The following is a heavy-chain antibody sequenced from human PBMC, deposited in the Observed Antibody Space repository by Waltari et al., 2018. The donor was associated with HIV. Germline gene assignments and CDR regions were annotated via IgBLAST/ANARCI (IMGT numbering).Heavy chain of an antibody. J-gene: IGHJ6*02. D-gene: IGHD1-1*01. Sequence: EVQLVESGGGLVQPGRSLRLSCAASGFTFDDYAMHWVRQAPGKGLEWASGIGGNRGSIGYADSVKGRFTISRDNAKNSQYLQMNSLRAEDTALYYCAKDQGSMRGNGSGRRSLYGMDVWGQGTTVTVSS. CDR3: AKDQGSMRGNGSGRRSLYGMDV. V-gene: IGHV3-9*01. CDR1: GFTFDDYA. CDR2: IGGNRGSI.